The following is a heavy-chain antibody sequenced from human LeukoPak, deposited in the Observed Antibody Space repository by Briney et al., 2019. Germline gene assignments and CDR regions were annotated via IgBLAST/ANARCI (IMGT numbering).Heavy chain of an antibody. Sequence: GASVKVSCKASGNTISSYGFTWVRQAPGQGLEWMGWISGHNGDTYYAQKLQGRVTMTTDTSTNTAYMDLRSLRPDDTAVYYCARESDHGGNAIDYWGQGTLVTVSS. J-gene: IGHJ4*02. D-gene: IGHD4-23*01. CDR2: ISGHNGDT. CDR3: ARESDHGGNAIDY. V-gene: IGHV1-18*01. CDR1: GNTISSYG.